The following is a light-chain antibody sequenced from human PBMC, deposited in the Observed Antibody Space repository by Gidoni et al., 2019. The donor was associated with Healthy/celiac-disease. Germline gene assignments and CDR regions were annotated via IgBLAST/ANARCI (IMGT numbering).Light chain of an antibody. CDR1: QSISSW. J-gene: IGKJ2*01. CDR2: KAS. V-gene: IGKV1-5*03. Sequence: DIQMTQSPSTLSASVGDRVTITCRASQSISSWLAWYQQKPGKAPKLLIYKASSLESGVPSRFSGSGSGTEFTLTISSLQPDDFATYYCQQYNSYSPAYTFAQGAKLEIK. CDR3: QQYNSYSPAYT.